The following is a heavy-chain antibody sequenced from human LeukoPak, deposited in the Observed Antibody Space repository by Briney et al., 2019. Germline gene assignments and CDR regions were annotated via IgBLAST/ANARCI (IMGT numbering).Heavy chain of an antibody. D-gene: IGHD4-17*01. J-gene: IGHJ4*02. V-gene: IGHV3-48*04. Sequence: PGGSLRLSCAASGFTFSRFSMNWVRQAPGKGLEWISYITSSSSSMYYADSVKGRFTISRDNAKNSLYLQMNSLTAEDTAAYYCARVIGSYGDSAYWGQGTLVTVSS. CDR3: ARVIGSYGDSAY. CDR1: GFTFSRFS. CDR2: ITSSSSSM.